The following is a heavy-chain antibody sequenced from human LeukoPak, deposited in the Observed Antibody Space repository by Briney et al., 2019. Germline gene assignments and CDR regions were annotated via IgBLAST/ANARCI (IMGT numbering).Heavy chain of an antibody. CDR3: ARVTRIAARSLDY. D-gene: IGHD6-6*01. V-gene: IGHV1-2*02. J-gene: IGHJ4*02. CDR2: INPNSGGT. Sequence: GASVKVSCKASGYTFTSYDINWVRQATGQGLEWMGWINPNSGGTNYAQKFQGRVTMTRDTSISTAYMELSRLRSDDTAVYYCARVTRIAARSLDYWGQGTLVTVSS. CDR1: GYTFTSYD.